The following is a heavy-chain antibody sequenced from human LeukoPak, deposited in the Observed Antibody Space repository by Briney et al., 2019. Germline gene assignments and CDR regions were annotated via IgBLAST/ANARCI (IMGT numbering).Heavy chain of an antibody. J-gene: IGHJ4*02. CDR1: GDSTSSDNW. V-gene: IGHV4-4*02. CDR3: ARDSANGDSWFFDS. Sequence: SETLSLTCAVSGDSTSSDNWWNWVRQPPGKGLEWIAEISHSGTTLYNPSLKSRVTISVDKSKNQFSLHLNSVTAADTAVYYCARDSANGDSWFFDSWGQGTLVTVSS. D-gene: IGHD5-24*01. CDR2: ISHSGTT.